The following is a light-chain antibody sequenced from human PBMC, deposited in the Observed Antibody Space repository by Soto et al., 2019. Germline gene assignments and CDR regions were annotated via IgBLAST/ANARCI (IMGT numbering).Light chain of an antibody. CDR1: QTLSGTY. CDR3: QQYGSPPWT. CDR2: GAS. J-gene: IGKJ1*01. Sequence: EIVLTQSPGTLSLSAGERATLSCRASQTLSGTYLAWYQQKPGQAPRLLIYGASSRATDIPDRFSGSGSGTDFTLTISRLEPEDFAVYYCQQYGSPPWTFGQGTKV. V-gene: IGKV3-20*01.